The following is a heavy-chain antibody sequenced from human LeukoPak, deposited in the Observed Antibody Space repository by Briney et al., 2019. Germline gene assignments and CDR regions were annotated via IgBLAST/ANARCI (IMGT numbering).Heavy chain of an antibody. Sequence: ASVNVSCKVSGYTLTELSMHWVRQAPGKGLEWMGGFDPEDGETIYAQKFQGRVTMTEDTSTDTAYMELSSLRSEDTAVYYCATGYCSSTSCSDFDYWGQGTLVTVSS. V-gene: IGHV1-24*01. CDR3: ATGYCSSTSCSDFDY. CDR1: GYTLTELS. D-gene: IGHD2-2*01. J-gene: IGHJ4*02. CDR2: FDPEDGET.